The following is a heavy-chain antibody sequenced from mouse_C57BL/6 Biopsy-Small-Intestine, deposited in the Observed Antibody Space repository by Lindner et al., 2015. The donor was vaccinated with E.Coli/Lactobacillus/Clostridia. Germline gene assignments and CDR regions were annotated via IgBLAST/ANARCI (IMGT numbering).Heavy chain of an antibody. CDR1: GYSITSGYY. J-gene: IGHJ2*01. CDR2: ISYDGSN. Sequence: VQLQESGPGLVKPSRSLSLTCSVTGYSITSGYYWNWIRQFPGNKLEWMGYISYDGSNNYNPSLKNRISITRDTSKNQFFLKLNSVTTEDTATYYCAREGGPAYYFAYWGQGTTLTVSS. D-gene: IGHD3-3*01. CDR3: AREGGPAYYFAY. V-gene: IGHV3-6*01.